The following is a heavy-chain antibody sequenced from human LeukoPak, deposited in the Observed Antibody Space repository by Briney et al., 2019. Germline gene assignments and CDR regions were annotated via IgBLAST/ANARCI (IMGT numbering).Heavy chain of an antibody. CDR1: GGSFSGYY. Sequence: MPSETPSLTCAVYGGSFSGYYWSWIRQPPGKGLEWIGEINHSGSTNYNPSLKSRVTISVDTSKNQFSLKLSSVTAADTAVYYCARAGIVARRGGVFDYWGQGTLVTVPS. J-gene: IGHJ4*02. V-gene: IGHV4-34*01. CDR2: INHSGST. D-gene: IGHD6-6*01. CDR3: ARAGIVARRGGVFDY.